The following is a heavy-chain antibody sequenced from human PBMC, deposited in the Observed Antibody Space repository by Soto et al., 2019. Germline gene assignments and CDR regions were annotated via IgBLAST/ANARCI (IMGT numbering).Heavy chain of an antibody. CDR1: GGTFSSYA. V-gene: IGHV1-69*13. D-gene: IGHD3-3*01. CDR2: IIPIFGTA. Sequence: SVKVSCKASGGTFSSYAISWVRQAPGQGLEWMGGIIPIFGTANYAQKFQGRVTITADESTSTAYMELSSLRSEDTAVYYCARGIGITIFGVVTPPAYMDVWGQGTTITVSS. J-gene: IGHJ6*02. CDR3: ARGIGITIFGVVTPPAYMDV.